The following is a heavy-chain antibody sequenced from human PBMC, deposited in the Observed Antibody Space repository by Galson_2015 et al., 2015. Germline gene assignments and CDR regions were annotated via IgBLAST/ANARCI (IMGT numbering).Heavy chain of an antibody. Sequence: GLEWVANIKQDGNEKYYADSVKGRFTIFRDNAKNLLYLQMNNLRVEDTAVYYCARRGPSPDWGQGTLVTVSS. CDR2: IKQDGNEK. CDR3: ARRGPSPD. D-gene: IGHD3-10*01. J-gene: IGHJ4*02. V-gene: IGHV3-7*01.